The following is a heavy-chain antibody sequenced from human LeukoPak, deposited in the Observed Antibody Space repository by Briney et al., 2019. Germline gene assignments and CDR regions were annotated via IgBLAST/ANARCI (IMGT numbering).Heavy chain of an antibody. CDR2: ISGSGGST. CDR1: GFTFSSYA. CDR3: AKDLDEWFGELFRTLGY. V-gene: IGHV3-23*01. J-gene: IGHJ4*02. Sequence: PGGSLRLSCAASGFTFSSYAMSWVRQAPGKGLEWVSAISGSGGSTYYADSVKGRFTISRDNSKNTLYLQMNSLRAEDTAVYYCAKDLDEWFGELFRTLGYWGQGTLVTVSS. D-gene: IGHD3-10*01.